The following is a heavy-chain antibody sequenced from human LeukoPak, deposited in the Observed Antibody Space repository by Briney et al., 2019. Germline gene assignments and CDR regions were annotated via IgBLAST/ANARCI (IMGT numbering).Heavy chain of an antibody. J-gene: IGHJ4*02. V-gene: IGHV4-59*08. CDR2: LHYRGST. D-gene: IGHD1-26*01. CDR3: ARRLPSGFVDS. CDR1: GASISADY. Sequence: SETLSLTCAVSGASISADYWIWIRQPPGKGLEYIGYLHYRGSTNYNPSLKSRVTISVDTSKNQFSLRLSSVTAADTAMYYCARRLPSGFVDSRGQGTLVTVSS.